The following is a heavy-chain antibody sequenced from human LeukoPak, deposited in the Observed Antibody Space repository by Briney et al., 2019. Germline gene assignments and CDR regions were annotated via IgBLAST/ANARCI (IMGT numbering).Heavy chain of an antibody. CDR3: ARGVTPSDWFDP. V-gene: IGHV1-8*03. CDR1: GYTFTSYD. D-gene: IGHD3-16*02. Sequence: ASVKVSCKASGYTFTSYDINWVRQATGQGLEWMGWMNPNSGNTGYAQKFQGRVTITRNTSISTAYMELSSLRSEDTAVYYCARGVTPSDWFDPWGQGTLVTVSS. J-gene: IGHJ5*02. CDR2: MNPNSGNT.